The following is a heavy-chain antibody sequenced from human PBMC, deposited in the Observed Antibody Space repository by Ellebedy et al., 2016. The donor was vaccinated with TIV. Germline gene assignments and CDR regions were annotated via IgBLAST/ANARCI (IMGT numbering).Heavy chain of an antibody. Sequence: GGSLRLSCAASGFTFSSFAMHWDRQAPGKGLEWLSVISGGGDSTYHAGSVKGRSTITRYNSKNPLYLQMDRLRAEDTAVYYCAKGTSSGFNYDRVGFEYWGQGALVTVSS. D-gene: IGHD3-22*01. CDR3: AKGTSSGFNYDRVGFEY. J-gene: IGHJ4*02. V-gene: IGHV3-23*01. CDR1: GFTFSSFA. CDR2: ISGGGDST.